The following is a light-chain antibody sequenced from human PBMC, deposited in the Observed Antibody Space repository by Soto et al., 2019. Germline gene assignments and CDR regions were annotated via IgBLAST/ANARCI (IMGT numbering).Light chain of an antibody. J-gene: IGKJ2*01. CDR3: QQYSSSPPYT. CDR2: GAS. CDR1: QSVSSSY. Sequence: EIVLTQSPGTLSLSPGERATLSCRASQSVSSSYLAWYQQKPGQAPRLLIYGASSRATGIPDRFSGSGSGTDYTLTISRLEPKDFAVYYCQQYSSSPPYTFGQGTKLEIK. V-gene: IGKV3-20*01.